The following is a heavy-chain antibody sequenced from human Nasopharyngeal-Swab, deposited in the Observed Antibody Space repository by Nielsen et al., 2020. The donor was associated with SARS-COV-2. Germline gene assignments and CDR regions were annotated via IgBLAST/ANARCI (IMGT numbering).Heavy chain of an antibody. V-gene: IGHV3-21*01. CDR1: GFTFSSYS. CDR2: ISSSSSYI. J-gene: IGHJ3*02. D-gene: IGHD1-1*01. CDR3: ARSQGERRAGAFDI. Sequence: GKSLKISCAASGFTFSSYSMNWVRQAPGKGLEWVSSISSSSSYIYYADSVKGRFTISRDNAKNSLYLQMNSLRAEDTAVYYCARSQGERRAGAFDIWGQGTMVTVSS.